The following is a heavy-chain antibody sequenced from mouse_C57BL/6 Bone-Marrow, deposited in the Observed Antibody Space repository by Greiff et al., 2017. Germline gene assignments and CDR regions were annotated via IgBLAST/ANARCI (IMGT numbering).Heavy chain of an antibody. CDR1: GFNIKDYY. CDR2: IDPEDGDT. CDR3: TDGNYWYFDV. J-gene: IGHJ1*03. V-gene: IGHV14-1*01. Sequence: VQLQQSGAELVRPGASVKLSCTASGFNIKDYYMHWVKQRPEQGLEWIGRIDPEDGDTEYAPNFQGKATMTADTSSNTAYLQLSSLTSEDTAVYYCTDGNYWYFDVWGTGTTVTVSS. D-gene: IGHD2-1*01.